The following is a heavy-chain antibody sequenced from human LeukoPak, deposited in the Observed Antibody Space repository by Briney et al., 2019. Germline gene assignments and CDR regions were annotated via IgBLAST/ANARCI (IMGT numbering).Heavy chain of an antibody. CDR2: IWYDGSNK. V-gene: IGHV3-33*06. CDR3: AKGNIAAAGTLGYFDY. CDR1: GFTFSSYG. D-gene: IGHD6-13*01. J-gene: IGHJ4*02. Sequence: GGSLTLSCAASGFTFSSYGMHWVRQAAGKGLEGVAVIWYDGSNKYYADSVKGRFTISRDNSKNTLYLQMNSLRAEDTAVYYCAKGNIAAAGTLGYFDYWGQGTLVTVSS.